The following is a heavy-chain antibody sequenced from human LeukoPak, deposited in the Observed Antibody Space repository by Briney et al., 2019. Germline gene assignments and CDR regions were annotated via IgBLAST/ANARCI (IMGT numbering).Heavy chain of an antibody. J-gene: IGHJ4*02. CDR3: ARGLIPLYYFDY. V-gene: IGHV1-69*05. Sequence: SVKVSCKASGGTFSSYAISWVRQAPGQGLEWMGGIIPIFGTANYAQKFQGRVTITTDESTNTAYMELSSLRSEDTAVYYCARGLIPLYYFDYWGQGTLVTVSS. D-gene: IGHD2-8*01. CDR1: GGTFSSYA. CDR2: IIPIFGTA.